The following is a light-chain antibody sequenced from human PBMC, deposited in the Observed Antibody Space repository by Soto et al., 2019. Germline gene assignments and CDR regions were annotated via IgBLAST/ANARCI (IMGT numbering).Light chain of an antibody. J-gene: IGKJ1*01. CDR2: GAS. CDR1: QSVSSN. V-gene: IGKV3-15*01. Sequence: EIVMTQSPATLSVSPGERATLSCRASQSVSSNLAWYQHKPGQAPRLLIYGASTRATGIPARFSGSGSGTEFTLTITSLQPEDFATYYCQQYKSYWTFGQGTRVDLK. CDR3: QQYKSYWT.